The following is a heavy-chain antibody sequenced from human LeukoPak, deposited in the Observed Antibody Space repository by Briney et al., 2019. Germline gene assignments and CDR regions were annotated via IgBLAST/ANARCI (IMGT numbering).Heavy chain of an antibody. J-gene: IGHJ4*02. V-gene: IGHV1-24*01. CDR3: ATGSIYYGSGSYPPDY. D-gene: IGHD3-10*01. Sequence: VASVKVSCKLSGYTLTELSMHWVRQAPGKGLEWMGGFDPEDGETIYAQKFQGRVTMTEDTSTDTAYMELSSLRSEDTAVYHCATGSIYYGSGSYPPDYWGQGTLGTVSS. CDR2: FDPEDGET. CDR1: GYTLTELS.